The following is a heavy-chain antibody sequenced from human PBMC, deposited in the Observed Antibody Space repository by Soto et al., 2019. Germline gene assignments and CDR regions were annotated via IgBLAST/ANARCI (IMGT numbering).Heavy chain of an antibody. D-gene: IGHD3-22*01. CDR3: ARMRSDYDSSGLDY. CDR2: IDWDEDR. Sequence: GPTLVNPTETLTLTCTFSGFSLSTSGMRVSWIRQAPGKALEWLARIDWDEDRFYSTSLKTRLTISKDTSKNQVVLTMTKMDPVDTATYYCARMRSDYDSSGLDYWGQGILVTVSS. V-gene: IGHV2-70*04. J-gene: IGHJ4*02. CDR1: GFSLSTSGMR.